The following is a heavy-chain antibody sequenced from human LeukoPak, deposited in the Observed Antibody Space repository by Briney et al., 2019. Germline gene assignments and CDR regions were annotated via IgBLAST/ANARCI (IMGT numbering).Heavy chain of an antibody. Sequence: GGSLRLSCAPSGFTFNDAWINWVRYVSGKGLEWVGRIKSKSDGGTTDYAAPVKGRFTISGNDSKNTVDLQMNSLKTEDTGVYYCTTSLTQVDLARREENYMDIWGNGTTVTVSS. V-gene: IGHV3-15*01. D-gene: IGHD4-23*01. CDR3: TTSLTQVDLARREENYMDI. CDR1: GFTFNDAW. CDR2: IKSKSDGGTT. J-gene: IGHJ6*03.